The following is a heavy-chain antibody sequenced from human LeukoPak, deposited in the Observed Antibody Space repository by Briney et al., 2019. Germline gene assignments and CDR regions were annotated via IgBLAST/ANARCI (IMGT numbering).Heavy chain of an antibody. CDR2: ISAYNGNT. J-gene: IGHJ4*02. CDR3: ARVHYYGSARPLDY. CDR1: GYTFTSYG. V-gene: IGHV1-18*01. D-gene: IGHD3-10*01. Sequence: ASVKVSCTASGYTFTSYGISWVRQAPGQGLEWMGWISAYNGNTNYAQKLQGRVTMTTDTSTSTAYMELRRLRSDDTAVYYCARVHYYGSARPLDYWGQGTLVTVSS.